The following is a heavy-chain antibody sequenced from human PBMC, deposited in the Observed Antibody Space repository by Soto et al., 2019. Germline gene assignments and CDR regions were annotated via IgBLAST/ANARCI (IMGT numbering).Heavy chain of an antibody. CDR3: ARSGYGSGPCAY. CDR2: IYSGGST. Sequence: EVQLVESGGGLIQPGGSLRLSCAASGFTVSSTYMSWVRQAPGKGLEWVSVIYSGGSTYYADSVKGRFTISRDKSKNTLYLQMNSLRAEDTAVCSCARSGYGSGPCAYWGQGPLVTVSS. D-gene: IGHD5-12*01. CDR1: GFTVSSTY. V-gene: IGHV3-53*01. J-gene: IGHJ4*02.